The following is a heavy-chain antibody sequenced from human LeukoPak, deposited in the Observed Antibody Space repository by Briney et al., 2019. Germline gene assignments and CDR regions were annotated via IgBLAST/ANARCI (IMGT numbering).Heavy chain of an antibody. Sequence: GGSLRLSCAASGFSFSNHYMRWIRQAPGKGLEWVANINEDGSNKWHLGSVKGRFTVSRDNARNALYLQMNSLRVEDTAVYYCVRFGVAYGMDVWGQGTTVTVS. CDR3: VRFGVAYGMDV. CDR2: INEDGSNK. D-gene: IGHD3-10*01. CDR1: GFSFSNHY. V-gene: IGHV3-7*01. J-gene: IGHJ6*02.